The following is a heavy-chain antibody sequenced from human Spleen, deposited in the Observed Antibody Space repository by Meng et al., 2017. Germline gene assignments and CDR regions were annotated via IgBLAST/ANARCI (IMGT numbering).Heavy chain of an antibody. V-gene: IGHV3-23*01. J-gene: IGHJ4*02. D-gene: IGHD3-22*01. CDR2: INTSGGKT. CDR1: GFIFNNYA. CDR3: AKDYMAGSRDSSDYRFDY. Sequence: GESLKISCAASGFIFNNYAMTWVRQAPGKGLEWVSTINTSGGKTYYADSVKGRFTISRDNSKNTVYLQMDSLRAEDTALYFCAKDYMAGSRDSSDYRFDYWGRGTLVTVSS.